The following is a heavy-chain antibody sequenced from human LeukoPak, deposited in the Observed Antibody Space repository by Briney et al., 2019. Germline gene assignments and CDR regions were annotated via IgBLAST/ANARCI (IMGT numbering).Heavy chain of an antibody. J-gene: IGHJ4*02. CDR3: ARLFYGSGSRYFDY. D-gene: IGHD3-10*01. V-gene: IGHV4-4*07. CDR2: IYTSGST. Sequence: SETLSLTCTVSGGSMNAYYWTWFRQPPGKGLEWIGRIYTSGSTNYSPSLKSRVTMSVDTSENQFSLKLSSVAAADTAVYYCARLFYGSGSRYFDYWGQGTLVTVSS. CDR1: GGSMNAYY.